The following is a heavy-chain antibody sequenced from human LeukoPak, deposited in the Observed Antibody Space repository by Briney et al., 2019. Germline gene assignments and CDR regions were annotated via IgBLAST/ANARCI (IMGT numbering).Heavy chain of an antibody. CDR3: ANEKVAMVQTFDY. CDR2: ISSSGNTI. J-gene: IGHJ4*02. V-gene: IGHV3-48*04. Sequence: PGGSLRLSCAASGFTFTSYSMNWVRQAPGKGLEWVSYISSSGNTIYYADSVKGRFTISRDNAQNSLYLQMNSLRAEDTAVYYCANEKVAMVQTFDYWGQGTLVTVSS. D-gene: IGHD2-8*01. CDR1: GFTFTSYS.